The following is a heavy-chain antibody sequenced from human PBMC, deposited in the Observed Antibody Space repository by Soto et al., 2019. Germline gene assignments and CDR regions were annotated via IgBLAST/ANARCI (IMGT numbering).Heavy chain of an antibody. CDR2: ISDTGSSH. CDR3: AKDRGGDCPDNSCYFGADY. Sequence: GGSLRLSCVGSGFTFSSYGMHWVRQAPGKGLECVAVISDTGSSHYYAASVEGRFTISRENSKNTLSLHMDRLRVEDTAVYYCAKDRGGDCPDNSCYFGADYWGQGTPVTSPQ. D-gene: IGHD2-2*01. V-gene: IGHV3-30*18. CDR1: GFTFSSYG. J-gene: IGHJ4*02.